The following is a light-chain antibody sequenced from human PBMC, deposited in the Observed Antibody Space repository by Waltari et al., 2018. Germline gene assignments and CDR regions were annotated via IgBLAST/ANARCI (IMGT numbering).Light chain of an antibody. CDR3: ASFISGSTSSVL. V-gene: IGLV2-14*03. J-gene: IGLJ3*02. CDR2: DVT. Sequence: QSALTQPASVSGSPGQSITISCTGTSSDIGAFNYVSWYQQHPGKAPKVLIYDVTNRPSGFSYGFSGSKSGNTASLTISGLQAEDEAYYHCASFISGSTSSVLFGGGTKLTVL. CDR1: SSDIGAFNY.